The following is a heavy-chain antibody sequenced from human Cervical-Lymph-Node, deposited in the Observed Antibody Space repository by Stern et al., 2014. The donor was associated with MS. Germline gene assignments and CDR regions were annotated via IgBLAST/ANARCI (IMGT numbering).Heavy chain of an antibody. Sequence: EDQLVESGGNLVQPGGSLRLSCAASGFTFSKYWMSWVRQAPGKGLEWVAHINADGSEKHYVGSVKGRFTISRDNAKNSLYLQMNSLRAEDTAVYFGATKRMGAYWGQGTLVTVSS. CDR1: GFTFSKYW. CDR3: ATKRMGAY. J-gene: IGHJ4*02. CDR2: INADGSEK. D-gene: IGHD3-16*01. V-gene: IGHV3-7*01.